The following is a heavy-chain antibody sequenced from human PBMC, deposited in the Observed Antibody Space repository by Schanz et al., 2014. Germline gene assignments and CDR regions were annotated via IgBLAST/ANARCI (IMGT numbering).Heavy chain of an antibody. J-gene: IGHJ4*02. Sequence: ESGGVVVQPGGSLRLSCVASGLTFDDYAMHWVRQVPGKGLEWVSLISRDGGTTYYADSVKGRFTISRDNSKNSLYLQMNSLRAEDTALYYCAKDKYYGSGTYNFFDYWGQGTLVTVSS. CDR3: AKDKYYGSGTYNFFDY. D-gene: IGHD3-10*01. CDR1: GLTFDDYA. V-gene: IGHV3-43D*03. CDR2: ISRDGGTT.